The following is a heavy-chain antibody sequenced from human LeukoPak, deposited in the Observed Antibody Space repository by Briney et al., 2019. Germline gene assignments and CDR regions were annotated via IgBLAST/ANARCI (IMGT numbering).Heavy chain of an antibody. CDR3: AKALTDSSGWYWGFQY. CDR2: IKQDGSEK. D-gene: IGHD6-19*01. J-gene: IGHJ4*02. CDR1: GFTFSSYA. V-gene: IGHV3-7*01. Sequence: PGGSLRLSCAASGFTFSSYAMSWVRQAPGKGLEWVANIKQDGSEKHYVDSVKGRFTISRDNAKNSLWLQMSSLRAEDTAVYYCAKALTDSSGWYWGFQYWGQGTLVTVSS.